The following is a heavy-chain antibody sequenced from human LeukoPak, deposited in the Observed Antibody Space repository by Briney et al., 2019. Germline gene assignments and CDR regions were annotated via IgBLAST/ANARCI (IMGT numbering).Heavy chain of an antibody. D-gene: IGHD6-19*01. CDR2: FDPEDGET. CDR3: ATEGTYTSGWDFDY. V-gene: IGHV1-24*01. Sequence: ASVTVSCKVSGYTLTELSMHWVRQAPGKGLEWMGGFDPEDGETIFAQKFQGRVTMTEDTSTDTAYMELSSLRSEDTAVFYCATEGTYTSGWDFDYWGQGTLVTVSS. J-gene: IGHJ4*02. CDR1: GYTLTELS.